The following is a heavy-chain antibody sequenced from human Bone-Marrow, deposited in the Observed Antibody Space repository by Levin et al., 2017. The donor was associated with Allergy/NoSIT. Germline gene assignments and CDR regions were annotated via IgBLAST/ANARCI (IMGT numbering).Heavy chain of an antibody. CDR3: AKSPTLTGYYEWFDP. CDR2: ISYDGDFT. CDR1: GFSFRSYG. V-gene: IGHV3-30*18. J-gene: IGHJ5*02. Sequence: GESLKISCAASGFSFRSYGMHWVRQAPGKGLEWVGLISYDGDFTFYGDSVKGRFTISRDNSNNTLFLQMDSLSAEDTAIYYCAKSPTLTGYYEWFDPWGQGTLVTVSS. D-gene: IGHD3-9*01.